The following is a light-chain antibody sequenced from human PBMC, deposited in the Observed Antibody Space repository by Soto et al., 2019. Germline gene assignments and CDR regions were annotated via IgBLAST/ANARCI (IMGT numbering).Light chain of an antibody. V-gene: IGLV1-40*01. CDR1: SSNIGAGFD. CDR2: GNS. Sequence: QSVLTQPPSVSGAPGQRVTISCTGSSSNIGAGFDVRWYQQLPGTAPKLLIYGNSNRPSGVPDRFSDSKSGTSASLAITGLQAEDEADYYCQSYDSSLSGVVFGGGTKLIVL. J-gene: IGLJ2*01. CDR3: QSYDSSLSGVV.